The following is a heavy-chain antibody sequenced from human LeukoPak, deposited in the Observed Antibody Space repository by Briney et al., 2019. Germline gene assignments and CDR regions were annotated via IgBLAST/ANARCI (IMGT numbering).Heavy chain of an antibody. Sequence: GGSLRLSCAASGFTFSTYAMHWVRQAPGKGLEWGAGISFDGSTKYYADSVKGRFTMSRDNSKNTLYLQMTSMRVEDTAVYYCARGSSTNCYGGNCFYYYMAVWGKGTTVTVSS. CDR3: ARGSSTNCYGGNCFYYYMAV. CDR2: ISFDGSTK. CDR1: GFTFSTYA. V-gene: IGHV3-30*16. J-gene: IGHJ6*03. D-gene: IGHD2-2*01.